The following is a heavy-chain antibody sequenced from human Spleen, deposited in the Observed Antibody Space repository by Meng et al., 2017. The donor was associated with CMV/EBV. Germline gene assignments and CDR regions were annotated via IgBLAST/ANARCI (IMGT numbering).Heavy chain of an antibody. CDR1: GFIFSSYD. J-gene: IGHJ5*02. CDR3: ARDHYDP. Sequence: SLGLSCEASGFIFSSYDMSWVRQAPGKGLEWVSAISSGSKYTYYADSVKGRFTISRDNAKNSLYLQMNSLRGEDTAVYYCARDHYDPWGQGTLVTVSS. V-gene: IGHV3-21*01. CDR2: ISSGSKYT.